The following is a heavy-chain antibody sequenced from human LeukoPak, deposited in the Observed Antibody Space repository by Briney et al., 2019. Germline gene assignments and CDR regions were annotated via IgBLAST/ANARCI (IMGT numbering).Heavy chain of an antibody. CDR3: ARDLVDYYDSSGYYYQSLHYFDY. D-gene: IGHD3-22*01. Sequence: AAGKGSWKDSGDNGNSDGISWGRKAPGQGLEWMGWISAYNGNTNYAQELQGRVTMTTDTSTSTAYMELRSLRSDDTAVYYCARDLVDYYDSSGYYYQSLHYFDYWGQGTLVTVSS. CDR1: GDNGNSDG. CDR2: ISAYNGNT. V-gene: IGHV1-18*01. J-gene: IGHJ4*02.